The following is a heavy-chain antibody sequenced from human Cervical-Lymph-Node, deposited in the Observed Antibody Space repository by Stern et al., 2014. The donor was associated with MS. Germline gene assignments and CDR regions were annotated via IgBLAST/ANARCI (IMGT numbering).Heavy chain of an antibody. J-gene: IGHJ4*02. D-gene: IGHD3-9*01. CDR2: IYYSGST. CDR3: ARATDILTGHYPYYFDY. CDR1: GGSIRSYY. Sequence: HVQLQESGPGLVKPSETLSLTCSVSGGSIRSYYWSWIRQPPGKGLEWIGDIYYSGSTNYNPSLKSRVTISVDTSKNQFSLKLSPVTAADTAVYYCARATDILTGHYPYYFDYWGQGTLVTVSS. V-gene: IGHV4-59*01.